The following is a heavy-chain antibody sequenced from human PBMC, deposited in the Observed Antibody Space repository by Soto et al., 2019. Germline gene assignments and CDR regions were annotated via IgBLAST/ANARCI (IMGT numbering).Heavy chain of an antibody. V-gene: IGHV4-39*01. CDR3: ARHGTLKGYSSSWYYFDY. J-gene: IGHJ4*02. D-gene: IGHD6-13*01. CDR2: IYYSGST. Sequence: QLQLQESGPGLVKPSETLSLTCTVSGGSISSSSYYWGWIRQPPGKGLEWIGSIYYSGSTYYHPSLKSRVTISVDTSKNQFSLKLSSVTAADTAVYYCARHGTLKGYSSSWYYFDYWGQGTLVTVSS. CDR1: GGSISSSSYY.